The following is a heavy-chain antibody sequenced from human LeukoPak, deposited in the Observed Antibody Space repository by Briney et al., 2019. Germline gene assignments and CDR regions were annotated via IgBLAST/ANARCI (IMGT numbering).Heavy chain of an antibody. CDR3: ARDPRTDIVVVPAATRGSGYYYGMDV. V-gene: IGHV1-18*01. J-gene: IGHJ6*02. Sequence: ASVKVSCKASGYTFTSYGISWVRQAPGQGLEWMGWISAYNGNTNYAQKLQGRVTMTTDTSTSTAYMELRSLRSDDTAVYYCARDPRTDIVVVPAATRGSGYYYGMDVWGQGTTVTVSS. D-gene: IGHD2-2*01. CDR1: GYTFTSYG. CDR2: ISAYNGNT.